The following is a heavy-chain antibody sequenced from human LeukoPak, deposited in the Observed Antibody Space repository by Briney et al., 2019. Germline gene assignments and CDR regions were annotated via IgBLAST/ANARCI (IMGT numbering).Heavy chain of an antibody. CDR1: GFTFSSYE. Sequence: GGSLRLSCAASGFTFSSYEMNWVRQARGKGLEGVSYISSSGSTIYYADSVKGRFTIYRDNANNSLYLQMNSLIAEYTAVYYCARVVTIFGVVIWFDPWGQGTLVTVSS. V-gene: IGHV3-48*03. CDR2: ISSSGSTI. D-gene: IGHD3-3*01. J-gene: IGHJ5*02. CDR3: ARVVTIFGVVIWFDP.